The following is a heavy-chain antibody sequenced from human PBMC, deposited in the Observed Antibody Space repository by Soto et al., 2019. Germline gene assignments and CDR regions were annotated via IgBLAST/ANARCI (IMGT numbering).Heavy chain of an antibody. Sequence: PGGSLRLSCAGSGFTFDSYWMSWVRQAPGKGLEWVGNIKQSGSNKYYVDSVKGRFTIARDNSKNTLYLQMNSLRAEDTAVYYCAKEAVTNFDYWGQGTLVTVSS. CDR3: AKEAVTNFDY. V-gene: IGHV3-7*05. J-gene: IGHJ4*02. CDR1: GFTFDSYW. CDR2: IKQSGSNK. D-gene: IGHD2-21*02.